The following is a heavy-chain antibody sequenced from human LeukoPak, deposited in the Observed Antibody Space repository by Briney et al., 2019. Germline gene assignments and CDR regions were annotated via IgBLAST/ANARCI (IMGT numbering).Heavy chain of an antibody. CDR3: ARAGTDMDV. Sequence: PGGSLRLSCAASGITFSSYGMSWVRQAPGKGLEWVSSISSTGGTTYYADSVKGRFTISRDNAKNSLYLQMNSLRAEDTAVYYCARAGTDMDVWGKGTTVTVSS. CDR1: GITFSSYG. J-gene: IGHJ6*03. CDR2: ISSTGGTT. V-gene: IGHV3-23*01.